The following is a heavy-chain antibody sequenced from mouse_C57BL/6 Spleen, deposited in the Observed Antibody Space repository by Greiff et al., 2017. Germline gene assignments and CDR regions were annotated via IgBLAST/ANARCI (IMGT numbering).Heavy chain of an antibody. D-gene: IGHD2-3*01. CDR2: ISSGSSTI. V-gene: IGHV5-17*01. Sequence: EVMLVESGGGLVKPGGSLKLSCAASGFTFSDYGMHWVRQAPEKGLEWVAYISSGSSTIYYADTVTGRFTISRDNAKNTRFLQMTSLRSEDTAMYYCARDGYFDYWGQGTTLTVSS. J-gene: IGHJ2*01. CDR1: GFTFSDYG. CDR3: ARDGYFDY.